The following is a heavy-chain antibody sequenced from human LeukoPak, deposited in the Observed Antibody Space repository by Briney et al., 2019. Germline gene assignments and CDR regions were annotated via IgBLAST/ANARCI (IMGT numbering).Heavy chain of an antibody. D-gene: IGHD3-10*01. CDR1: GYSFTSYW. CDR3: ARPRWVQGRGGVDYFDY. J-gene: IGHJ4*02. V-gene: IGHV5-51*01. CDR2: IYPGDSDT. Sequence: GESLKISCKGSGYSFTSYWIGWVRQMPGKGLEWMGIIYPGDSDTRYSPSFQGQVTISADKSISTAYLQWSSLKGSDTAMYYCARPRWVQGRGGVDYFDYWGQGTLVTVSS.